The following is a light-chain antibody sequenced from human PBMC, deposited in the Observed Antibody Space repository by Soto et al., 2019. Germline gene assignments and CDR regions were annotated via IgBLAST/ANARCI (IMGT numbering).Light chain of an antibody. V-gene: IGKV3-20*01. CDR2: GAS. Sequence: ESVLTQSPGTLSLSPGERATLSCRASQTVIRNYLAWHQQKPGQAPRLLIYGASSRATGIPDRFSGSGSGTDFTLTISRLEPEDFAVYYCQQYGNSPITFGQGTRLEIK. CDR3: QQYGNSPIT. J-gene: IGKJ5*01. CDR1: QTVIRNY.